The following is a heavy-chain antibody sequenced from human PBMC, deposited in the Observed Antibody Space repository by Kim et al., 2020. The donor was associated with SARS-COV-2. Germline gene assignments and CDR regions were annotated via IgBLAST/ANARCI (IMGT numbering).Heavy chain of an antibody. CDR2: INHSGST. CDR3: ARYRELGRQSHFDY. CDR1: GGSFSGYY. D-gene: IGHD7-27*01. Sequence: SETLSLTCAVYGGSFSGYYWSWIRQPPGKGLEWIGEINHSGSTNYNPSLKSRVTISVDTSKNQFSLKLSSVTAADTAVYYCARYRELGRQSHFDYWGQGTLVTVSS. J-gene: IGHJ4*02. V-gene: IGHV4-34*01.